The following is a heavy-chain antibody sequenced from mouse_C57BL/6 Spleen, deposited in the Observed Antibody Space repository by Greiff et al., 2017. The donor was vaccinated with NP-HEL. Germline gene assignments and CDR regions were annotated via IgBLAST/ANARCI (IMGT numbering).Heavy chain of an antibody. V-gene: IGHV1-15*01. D-gene: IGHD2-1*01. J-gene: IGHJ2*01. CDR3: TRGGNYYFDY. CDR2: IDPETGGT. Sequence: QVHVKQSGAELVRPGASVTLSCKASGYTFTDYEMHWVKQTPVHGLEWIGAIDPETGGTAYNQKFKGKAILTADKSSSTAYMELRSLTSEDSAVYYCTRGGNYYFDYWGQGTTLTVSS. CDR1: GYTFTDYE.